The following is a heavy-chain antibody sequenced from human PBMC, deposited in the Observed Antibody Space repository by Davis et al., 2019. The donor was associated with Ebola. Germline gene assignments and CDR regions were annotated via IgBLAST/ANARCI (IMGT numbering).Heavy chain of an antibody. CDR2: IKQDGSEK. CDR1: GFTFSDYY. D-gene: IGHD5-12*01. Sequence: GGSLRLSCAASGFTFSDYYMSWVRRAPGKGLEWVANIKQDGSEKYYVDSVKGRFTISRDNAKNSLYLQMNSLRAEDTAVYYCARSYLTYSGYGWAYWGQGTLVTVSS. J-gene: IGHJ4*02. CDR3: ARSYLTYSGYGWAY. V-gene: IGHV3-7*03.